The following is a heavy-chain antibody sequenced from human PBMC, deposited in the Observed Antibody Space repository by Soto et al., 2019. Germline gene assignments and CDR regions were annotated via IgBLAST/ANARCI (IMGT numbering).Heavy chain of an antibody. CDR3: AVDSSGYYYDFDY. J-gene: IGHJ4*02. CDR1: GFTFSSYA. D-gene: IGHD3-22*01. V-gene: IGHV3-23*01. Sequence: PGGSLRLSCAASGFTFSSYAMSWVRQAPGRGLEWVSAISGSGGSTYYADSVKGRFTISRDNSKNTLYLQMNSLRAEDTAVYYCAVDSSGYYYDFDYWGQGTLVTVSS. CDR2: ISGSGGST.